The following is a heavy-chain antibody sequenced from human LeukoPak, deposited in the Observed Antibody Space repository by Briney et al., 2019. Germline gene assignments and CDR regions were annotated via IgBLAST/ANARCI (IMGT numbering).Heavy chain of an antibody. CDR1: GFPFRDHA. Sequence: GGSLRLSCTASGFPFRDHAMSWVRQAPGKGLEWVGFIRTNPNGATVEYAASVKARFTISRDDSKNIAYLEMNSLKTEDTAVYYCVRNSGTYRGYGLDVWGQGTAVTVSS. D-gene: IGHD1-26*01. CDR3: VRNSGTYRGYGLDV. CDR2: IRTNPNGATV. J-gene: IGHJ6*02. V-gene: IGHV3-49*04.